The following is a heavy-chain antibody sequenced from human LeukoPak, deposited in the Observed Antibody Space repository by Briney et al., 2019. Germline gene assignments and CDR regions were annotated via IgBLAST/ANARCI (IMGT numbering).Heavy chain of an antibody. D-gene: IGHD6-13*01. J-gene: IGHJ5*02. CDR1: GFIFSSYG. CDR3: VRGPRGSNRYGWFDP. Sequence: GGSLRLSCAASGFIFSSYGMHWVRQVPGKGLEWVAVISYDGRNKHYVDSVKGRFTISRDNSKNTLYLQMNSLRAEDTAVYYCVRGPRGSNRYGWFDPWGQGTLVTVSS. CDR2: ISYDGRNK. V-gene: IGHV3-30*03.